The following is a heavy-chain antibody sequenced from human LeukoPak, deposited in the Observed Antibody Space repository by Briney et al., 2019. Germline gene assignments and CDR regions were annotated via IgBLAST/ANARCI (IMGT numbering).Heavy chain of an antibody. CDR2: ISGSGGNT. J-gene: IGHJ4*02. CDR1: GFTFSDYA. D-gene: IGHD2-2*01. Sequence: GGSLRLSCAASGFTFSDYAMSWVRQAPGKGLEWVSAISGSGGNTYYADSVKGRFTISRDNSKNTLYLQMNSLRAEDTAVYYCAKDIVVVPAASDYWGQGTLVTVSS. CDR3: AKDIVVVPAASDY. V-gene: IGHV3-23*01.